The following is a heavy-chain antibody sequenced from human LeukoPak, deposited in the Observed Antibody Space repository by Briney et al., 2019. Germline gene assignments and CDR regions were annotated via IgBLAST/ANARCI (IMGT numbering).Heavy chain of an antibody. CDR2: IYYSGST. CDR1: GGSISSYY. Sequence: PSETLSLTCTVSGGSISSYYWSWIRQPPGKGLEWIGYIYYSGSTNYNPSLKSRVTISVDTSKNQFSLKLSSVTAADTAVYYCARVHIAAAGPYYFDYWGQGTLVTVFS. J-gene: IGHJ4*02. CDR3: ARVHIAAAGPYYFDY. V-gene: IGHV4-59*01. D-gene: IGHD6-13*01.